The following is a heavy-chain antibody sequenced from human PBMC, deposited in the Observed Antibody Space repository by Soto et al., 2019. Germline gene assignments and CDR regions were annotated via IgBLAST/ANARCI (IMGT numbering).Heavy chain of an antibody. D-gene: IGHD6-19*01. CDR2: ISHRGTP. CDR1: GGSISETYW. Sequence: QVQLQESGPGLVEPSETLSLTCAVSGGSISETYWWSWVRQPPGKGLEWIGEISHRGTPHYNPSLWSRVTMSTGTSRNQISLTLMSVTAADSASYYCARHIAVAGTRGFDYWGQGTLVTVSS. V-gene: IGHV4-4*02. J-gene: IGHJ4*02. CDR3: ARHIAVAGTRGFDY.